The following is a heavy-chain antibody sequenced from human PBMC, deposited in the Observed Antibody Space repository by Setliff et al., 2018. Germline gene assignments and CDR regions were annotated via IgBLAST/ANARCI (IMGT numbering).Heavy chain of an antibody. Sequence: PGGSLRLSCAASGFTFSSLWMSWVRQAPGKGLEWVANINQGGGEQFYVDSVKGRFTISRDNAKNSLSLQMNSLRTEDTAVYYCFGAGTCSYWGQGTLVTVSS. D-gene: IGHD3-10*01. CDR1: GFTFSSLW. CDR2: INQGGGEQ. V-gene: IGHV3-7*01. CDR3: FGAGTCSY. J-gene: IGHJ4*02.